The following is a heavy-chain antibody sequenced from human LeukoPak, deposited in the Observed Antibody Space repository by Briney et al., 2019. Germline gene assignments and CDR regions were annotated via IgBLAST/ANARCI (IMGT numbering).Heavy chain of an antibody. CDR1: GGTFSSYA. J-gene: IGHJ4*02. V-gene: IGHV1-69*13. D-gene: IGHD2-15*01. Sequence: SVKVSCKASGGTFSSYAISWVRQAPGQGLEWMGGIIPIFGTANYAQKFQGRVTITADEATSTAYMELSSLRSEDTAVYYCARNPPGYCSGGSCYFDYWGQGTLVTVSS. CDR2: IIPIFGTA. CDR3: ARNPPGYCSGGSCYFDY.